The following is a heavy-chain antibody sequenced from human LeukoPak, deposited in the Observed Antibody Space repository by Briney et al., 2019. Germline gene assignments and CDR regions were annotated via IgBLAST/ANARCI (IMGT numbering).Heavy chain of an antibody. CDR1: GGSISSGGYS. D-gene: IGHD2-15*01. Sequence: PSETLSLTCAVSGGSISSGGYSWSWIRQPPGKGLEWIGYIYYSGSTYYNPALKSRVTISVNTSKNQFSLKLSSVTAADTAVYYCQTYCSGGSCSRTNDAFDICGQGTIVTVSS. CDR2: IYYSGST. J-gene: IGHJ3*02. CDR3: QTYCSGGSCSRTNDAFDI. V-gene: IGHV4-30-4*07.